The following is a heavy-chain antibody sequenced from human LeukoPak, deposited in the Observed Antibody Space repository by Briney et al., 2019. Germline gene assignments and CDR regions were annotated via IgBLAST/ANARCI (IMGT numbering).Heavy chain of an antibody. Sequence: SETLSLTCAVYGGSFSGYYWSWIRQPPGKGLEWIGEINHSGSTNYNPSLKSRVTISVDKSKNQFSLKLSSVTAADTAVYYCAHHYYDSRSAIWGQGTMVTVSS. CDR3: AHHYYDSRSAI. V-gene: IGHV4-34*01. CDR1: GGSFSGYY. J-gene: IGHJ3*02. D-gene: IGHD3-22*01. CDR2: INHSGST.